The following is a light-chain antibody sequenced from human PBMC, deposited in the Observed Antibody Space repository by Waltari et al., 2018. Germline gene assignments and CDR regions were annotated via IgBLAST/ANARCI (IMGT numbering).Light chain of an antibody. CDR1: QNISTH. Sequence: EIVMTQSPATLSVSPGERATLSRRASQNISTHLVWYQHNPGQAPRLLIYAPSTRATGTPARFSGHGSGTEFTLTISSLQSEDFALYYCQQYNTWPSFGPGTKVDIK. J-gene: IGKJ3*01. CDR3: QQYNTWPS. CDR2: APS. V-gene: IGKV3-15*01.